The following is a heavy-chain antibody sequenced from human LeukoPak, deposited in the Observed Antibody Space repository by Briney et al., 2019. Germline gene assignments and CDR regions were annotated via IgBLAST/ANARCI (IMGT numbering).Heavy chain of an antibody. J-gene: IGHJ3*02. CDR2: IASDGSHT. CDR1: GFTFSTYF. CDR3: ARERQDTIVHSGAFDT. D-gene: IGHD3-10*01. V-gene: IGHV3-30-3*01. Sequence: PGRSLRLSCAASGFTFSTYFMHWVRQAPGKGLEWVAVIASDGSHTFYVESVKGRFTISRDNSKNTLYLQMNSLRAEDTAVYFCARERQDTIVHSGAFDTWGQGTMVTVSS.